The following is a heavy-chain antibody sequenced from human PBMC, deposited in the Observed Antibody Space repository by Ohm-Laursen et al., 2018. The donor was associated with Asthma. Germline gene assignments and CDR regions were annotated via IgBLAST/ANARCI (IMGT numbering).Heavy chain of an antibody. CDR2: FSHSGGT. Sequence: SETLSLTCAVDGGSFSAFYWNWIRQPPGKGLEWIGEFSHSGGTKYNPSLKSRVAISVDTSKNQFSLKLSSVTAADTAVYYCARGPMHDYYFENWGPGTLVTVSS. CDR3: ARGPMHDYYFEN. D-gene: IGHD1-1*01. CDR1: GGSFSAFY. V-gene: IGHV4-34*01. J-gene: IGHJ4*02.